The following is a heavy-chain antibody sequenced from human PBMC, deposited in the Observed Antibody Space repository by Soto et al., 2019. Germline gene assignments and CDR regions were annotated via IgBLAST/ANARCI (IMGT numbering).Heavy chain of an antibody. V-gene: IGHV1-18*01. J-gene: IGHJ4*02. CDR2: ISAYNGNT. D-gene: IGHD5-18*01. CDR3: ARDLDTAMVSSDY. CDR1: GGTFSSYA. Sequence: ASVKVSCKASGGTFSSYAISWVRQAPGQGLEWMGGISAYNGNTNYAQKLQGRVTMTTDTSTSTAYMELRSLRSDDTAVYYCARDLDTAMVSSDYWGQGTLVTVS.